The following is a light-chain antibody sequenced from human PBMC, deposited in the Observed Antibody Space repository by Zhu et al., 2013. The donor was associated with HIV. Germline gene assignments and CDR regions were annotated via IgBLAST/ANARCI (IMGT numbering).Light chain of an antibody. CDR1: SSNIGAGYD. J-gene: IGLJ2*01. CDR2: GNS. Sequence: QSVLTQPPSVSGAPGQRVTISCTGSSSNIGAGYDVHWYQQLPGTAPKLLIYGNSIRPSGVPDRFSGSKSGTSASLAITGLQAEDEADYYCGSYTSGSTLKVFGGGTKLTVL. V-gene: IGLV1-40*01. CDR3: GSYTSGSTLKV.